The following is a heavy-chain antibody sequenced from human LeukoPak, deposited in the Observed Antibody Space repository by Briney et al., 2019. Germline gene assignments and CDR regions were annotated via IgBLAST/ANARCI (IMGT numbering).Heavy chain of an antibody. V-gene: IGHV4-39*07. J-gene: IGHJ5*02. Sequence: PSETLSLTCTVSGGSISSSSYYWGWIRQPPGKGLEWIGSIYYSGSTYYNPSLKSRVTISVDTSKNQFSLKLSSVTAADTAVYYCARDPGWFSLMAFDPWGQGTLVTVSS. CDR1: GGSISSSSYY. CDR2: IYYSGST. CDR3: ARDPGWFSLMAFDP. D-gene: IGHD3-16*02.